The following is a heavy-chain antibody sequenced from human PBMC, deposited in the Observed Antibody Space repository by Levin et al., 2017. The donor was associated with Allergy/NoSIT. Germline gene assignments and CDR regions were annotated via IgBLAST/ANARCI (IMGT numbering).Heavy chain of an antibody. J-gene: IGHJ6*02. V-gene: IGHV3-30*18. D-gene: IGHD1/OR15-1a*01. Sequence: GGSLRLSCAASGFTFSSYGMHWVRQAPGKGLEWVAVISYDGSNKYYADSVKGRFTISRDNSKNTLYLQMNSLRAEDTAVYYCAKDRVNNPYYYDYGMDVWGQGTTVTVSS. CDR3: AKDRVNNPYYYDYGMDV. CDR1: GFTFSSYG. CDR2: ISYDGSNK.